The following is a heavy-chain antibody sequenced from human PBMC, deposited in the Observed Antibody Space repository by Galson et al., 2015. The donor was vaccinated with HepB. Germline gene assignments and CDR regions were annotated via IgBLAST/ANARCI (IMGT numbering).Heavy chain of an antibody. V-gene: IGHV3-64D*06. CDR3: VKEFGWLQIRYYFDL. J-gene: IGHJ4*02. Sequence: SLSLSCAASGFTFGSYAMHWVRQAPGTGLDYVSGLSSNGRTTFSAGFVMGRFSITRDNSKKMVYLQMTSLRPEDTAVYYCVKEFGWLQIRYYFDLWGQGTLVTVSS. CDR1: GFTFGSYA. CDR2: LSSNGRTT. D-gene: IGHD5-24*01.